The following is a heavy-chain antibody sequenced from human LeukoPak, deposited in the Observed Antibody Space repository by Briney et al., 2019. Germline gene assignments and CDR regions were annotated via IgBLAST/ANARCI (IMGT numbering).Heavy chain of an antibody. CDR2: ISYDGSNK. CDR1: GFTFSSYG. Sequence: GGSLRLSCAASGFTFSSYGMHWVRQAPGKGLEWVAVISYDGSNKYYADSVKGRFTISRDNSKNTLYPQMNSLRAEDTAVYYCAKVPGYSSGWYYFDYWGQGTLVTVSS. J-gene: IGHJ4*02. D-gene: IGHD6-19*01. V-gene: IGHV3-30*18. CDR3: AKVPGYSSGWYYFDY.